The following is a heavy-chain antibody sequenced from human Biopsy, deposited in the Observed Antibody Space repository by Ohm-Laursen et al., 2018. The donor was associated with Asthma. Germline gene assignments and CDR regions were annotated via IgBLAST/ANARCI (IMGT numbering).Heavy chain of an antibody. V-gene: IGHV1-69*01. CDR1: GVTFSSYA. CDR3: ARDPHNSYLASLRTKFNYYYYGMDV. J-gene: IGHJ6*02. D-gene: IGHD1-7*01. Sequence: SSVKVSCKASGVTFSSYAISWVRQAPGQGLEWMGGIIPIFGTANYAQKFQGRVTITADESTSTAYMELSSLRSEDTAVYYCARDPHNSYLASLRTKFNYYYYGMDVWGQGTTVTVAS. CDR2: IIPIFGTA.